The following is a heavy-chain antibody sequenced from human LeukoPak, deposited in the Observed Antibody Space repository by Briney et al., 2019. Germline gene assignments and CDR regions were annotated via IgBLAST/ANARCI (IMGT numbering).Heavy chain of an antibody. CDR3: ARDHRASPVYYFDY. J-gene: IGHJ4*02. CDR1: GFTFSSYG. V-gene: IGHV3-33*01. CDR2: IWYDGSNK. Sequence: GRSLRLSCAASGFTFSSYGMHWVRQAPGKGLEWVAVIWYDGSNKYYADSVKDRFTISRDNSKNTLYLQMNSLRAEDTAVYYCARDHRASPVYYFDYWGQGTLVTVSS.